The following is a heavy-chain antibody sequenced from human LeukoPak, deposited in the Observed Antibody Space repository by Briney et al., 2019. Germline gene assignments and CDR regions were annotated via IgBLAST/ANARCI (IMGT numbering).Heavy chain of an antibody. CDR3: ATKQWLAPPPDS. D-gene: IGHD6-19*01. CDR2: INTDGTVT. V-gene: IGHV3-74*01. J-gene: IGHJ4*02. Sequence: GGSLRLSCAASGFTFSKYWMLWVRQAPGKGPESVSRINTDGTVTTYADSVKGRFTVSRDNADNTMFLQMNSVRDEDAAVYYCATKQWLAPPPDSWGQGTPVTVSS. CDR1: GFTFSKYW.